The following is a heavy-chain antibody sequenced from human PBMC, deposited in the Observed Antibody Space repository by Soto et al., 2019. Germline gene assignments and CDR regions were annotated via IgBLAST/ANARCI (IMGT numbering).Heavy chain of an antibody. CDR2: ISRDGSKA. CDR3: ARDDEGGSDCDLGY. D-gene: IGHD1-26*01. Sequence: ESGGGVVQPGRSLTLSCAASGFTFSSYVIHWVRQTPDKGLEWVAFISRDGSKAYYADSVKGRFTISSDNSKNTLYLEMNSLRAEDSAVYYCARDDEGGSDCDLGYWGQGTLVTVSS. CDR1: GFTFSSYV. J-gene: IGHJ4*02. V-gene: IGHV3-30-3*01.